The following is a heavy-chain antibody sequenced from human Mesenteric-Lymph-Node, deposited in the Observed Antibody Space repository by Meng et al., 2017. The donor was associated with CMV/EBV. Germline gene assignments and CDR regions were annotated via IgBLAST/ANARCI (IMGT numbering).Heavy chain of an antibody. CDR1: GFTFSSYG. J-gene: IGHJ4*02. D-gene: IGHD6-25*01. Sequence: GESLKISCAASGFTFSSYGMSWVRQAPGKGLEWVSAISGGDGSTYYTDSVNGRFTISRDNSKNTLYLQMNSLRADDTAVYYCAKDPSSGVNCWGQGTLVTVSS. CDR2: ISGGDGST. V-gene: IGHV3-23*01. CDR3: AKDPSSGVNC.